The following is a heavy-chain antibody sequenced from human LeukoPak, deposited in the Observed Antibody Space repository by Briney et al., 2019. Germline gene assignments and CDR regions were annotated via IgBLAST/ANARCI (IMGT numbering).Heavy chain of an antibody. CDR1: VDSISSYH. CDR2: FYCSGST. D-gene: IGHD6-19*01. Sequence: SETLSLTCTVPVDSISSYHGSWIRQTPGKGLEGIGYFYCSGSTNYNPPLKSRVTISVDTSKNQFSLKLSSVTAADTAVYYCARVRFLEQWLVAHYYFDYWGQGTLVTVSS. V-gene: IGHV4-59*01. J-gene: IGHJ4*02. CDR3: ARVRFLEQWLVAHYYFDY.